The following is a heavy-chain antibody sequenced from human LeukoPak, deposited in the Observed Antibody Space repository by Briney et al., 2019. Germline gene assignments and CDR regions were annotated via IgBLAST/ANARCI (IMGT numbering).Heavy chain of an antibody. V-gene: IGHV4-61*01. CDR1: GGSISSSSYY. D-gene: IGHD5-18*01. CDR2: IYYSGST. CDR3: AREGNTYGSNWFDP. Sequence: PSETLSLTCTVSGGSISSSSYYWSWIRQPPGKGLEWIGYIYYSGSTNYNPSLKNRVTISVDTSKNQFSLKLSSVTAADTAVHFCAREGNTYGSNWFDPWGQGTLVTVSS. J-gene: IGHJ5*02.